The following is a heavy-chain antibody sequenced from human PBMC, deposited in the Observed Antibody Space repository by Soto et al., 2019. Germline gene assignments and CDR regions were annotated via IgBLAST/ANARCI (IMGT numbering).Heavy chain of an antibody. CDR2: ISYDGSNK. CDR1: GFTFSSYA. CDR3: ARAYEGDYFDY. V-gene: IGHV3-30-3*01. D-gene: IGHD3-16*01. J-gene: IGHJ4*02. Sequence: QVQLVESGGGVVQPGRSLRLSCAASGFTFSSYAMHGVRQAPGKGLEWVAVISYDGSNKYYADSVKGRFTISRDNSKNTPYLQMNSLRAEDTAVYYCARAYEGDYFDYWGQGTLVTVSS.